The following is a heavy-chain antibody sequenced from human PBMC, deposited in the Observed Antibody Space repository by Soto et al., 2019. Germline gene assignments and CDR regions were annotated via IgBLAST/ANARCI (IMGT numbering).Heavy chain of an antibody. V-gene: IGHV6-1*01. CDR1: GDSVSSTSAA. CDR2: TYYRSKLHN. CDR3: ARDLLQSSSSHFDY. Sequence: SQTLSLTCALSGDSVSSTSAAWNSIRQSPAVGLEWLPRTYYRSKLHNDNPVSVKSRITINQDTSKNQCSLELNSVTPEEKGVYYCARDLLQSSSSHFDYWGQGTLVTVSS. J-gene: IGHJ4*02. D-gene: IGHD6-6*01.